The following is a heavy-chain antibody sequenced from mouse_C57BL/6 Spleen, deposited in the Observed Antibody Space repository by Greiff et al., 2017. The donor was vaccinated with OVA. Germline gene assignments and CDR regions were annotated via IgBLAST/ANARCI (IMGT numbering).Heavy chain of an antibody. D-gene: IGHD1-1*01. CDR1: GFTFSDYG. V-gene: IGHV5-17*01. J-gene: IGHJ3*01. CDR3: AKAYYGSSPGAY. CDR2: ISSGSSTI. Sequence: EVKLMESGGGLVKPGGSLKLSCAASGFTFSDYGMHWVRQAPEKGLEWVAYISSGSSTIYYADTVKGRFTISRDNAKNTLFLQMTSLRSEDTAMYYCAKAYYGSSPGAYWGQGTLVTVSA.